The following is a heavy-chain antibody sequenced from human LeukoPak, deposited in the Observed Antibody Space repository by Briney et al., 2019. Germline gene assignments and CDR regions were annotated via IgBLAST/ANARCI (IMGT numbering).Heavy chain of an antibody. CDR3: AKDELTYYDFWSGYYSHAFDI. Sequence: GGSLRLSCAASGFTFSSYSMHWVRQAPGKGLEWVAFIRYDGSNKYYADSVKGRFTISRDNSKNTLYLQMNSLRAEDTAVYYCAKDELTYYDFWSGYYSHAFDIWGQGTMVTVSS. J-gene: IGHJ3*02. D-gene: IGHD3-3*01. CDR2: IRYDGSNK. V-gene: IGHV3-30*02. CDR1: GFTFSSYS.